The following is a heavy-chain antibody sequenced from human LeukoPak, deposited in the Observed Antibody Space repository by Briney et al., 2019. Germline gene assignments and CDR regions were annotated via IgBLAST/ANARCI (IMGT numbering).Heavy chain of an antibody. CDR1: GFTFNSYD. Sequence: GGSLRLSCAASGFTFNSYDMVWVRQAPGKGLEWVSYISASGNAISYADSVRGRFTISRDNAENSVYLQMNSLRIEDTAIYYCARNTPGLGYWGQGTLVTVSS. D-gene: IGHD2-15*01. V-gene: IGHV3-48*03. J-gene: IGHJ4*02. CDR3: ARNTPGLGY. CDR2: ISASGNAI.